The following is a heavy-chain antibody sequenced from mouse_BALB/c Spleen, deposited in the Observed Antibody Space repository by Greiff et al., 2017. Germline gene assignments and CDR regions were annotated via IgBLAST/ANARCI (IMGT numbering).Heavy chain of an antibody. J-gene: IGHJ3*01. CDR2: IFPGTGTT. D-gene: IGHD2-3*01. CDR1: GYTFTSYW. Sequence: VQRVESGAELVKPGASVKLSCKTSGYTFTSYWVQWVKQRPGQGLGWIGEIFPGTGTTYYNEKFKGKATLTIDTSSSTAYMQHSSLTSEDSAVYFCARRAYDGYPFAYWGQGTLVTVSA. CDR3: ARRAYDGYPFAY. V-gene: IGHV1S132*01.